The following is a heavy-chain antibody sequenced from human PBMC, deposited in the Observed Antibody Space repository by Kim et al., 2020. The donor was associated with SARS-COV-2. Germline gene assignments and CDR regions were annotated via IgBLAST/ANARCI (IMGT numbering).Heavy chain of an antibody. CDR2: IGTAGDT. CDR1: GFTFSSYD. D-gene: IGHD4-17*01. CDR3: ARGGADYGGHFDY. Sequence: GGSLRLSCAASGFTFSSYDMHWVRQATGKGLEWVSAIGTAGDTYYPGSVKGRFTISRENAKNSLYLQMNSPRAGDTAVYYCARGGADYGGHFDYWGQGTLVTVSS. V-gene: IGHV3-13*01. J-gene: IGHJ4*02.